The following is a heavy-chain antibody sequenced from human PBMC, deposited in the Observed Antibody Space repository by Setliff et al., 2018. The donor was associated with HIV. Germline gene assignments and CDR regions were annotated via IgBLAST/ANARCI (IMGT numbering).Heavy chain of an antibody. CDR3: ARPSPWRRAFDI. Sequence: GESLKISCAASGFTFSSYWMHWVRQAPGKGLEWVSRVNSDGSSTSYADSVKGRFTISRDNAKNTLYLQMNSLRAEDTAVYYCARPSPWRRAFDIWGQGTMVTVSS. J-gene: IGHJ3*02. V-gene: IGHV3-74*01. CDR1: GFTFSSYW. CDR2: VNSDGSST.